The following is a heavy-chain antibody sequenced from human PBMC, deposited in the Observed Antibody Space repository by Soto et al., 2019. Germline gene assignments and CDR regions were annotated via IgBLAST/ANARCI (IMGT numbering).Heavy chain of an antibody. CDR3: ARVCGGDCYNVQH. V-gene: IGHV3-21*01. Sequence: GGSLRLSCAASGFTFSSYSMNWVRQAPGKGLEGVSSISSSRSYIYYADSVKGRFTISRDNAKNSLYLQMNSLRAEDAAVYYCARVCGGDCYNVQHWGQGTLVTVSS. J-gene: IGHJ1*01. D-gene: IGHD2-21*02. CDR1: GFTFSSYS. CDR2: ISSSRSYI.